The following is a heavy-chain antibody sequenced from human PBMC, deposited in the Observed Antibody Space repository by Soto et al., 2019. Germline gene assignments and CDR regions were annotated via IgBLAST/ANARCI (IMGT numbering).Heavy chain of an antibody. CDR2: IWYDGSNK. V-gene: IGHV3-33*01. CDR1: GFTFSSYG. D-gene: IGHD5-18*01. Sequence: GGSLRLSCAASGFTFSSYGMHWVRQAPGKGLEWVAVIWYDGSNKYYADSVKGRFTISRDNSKNTLYLQMNSLRAEDTAVYYCARFIQPYVLPDYWGQGTLVTVSS. J-gene: IGHJ4*02. CDR3: ARFIQPYVLPDY.